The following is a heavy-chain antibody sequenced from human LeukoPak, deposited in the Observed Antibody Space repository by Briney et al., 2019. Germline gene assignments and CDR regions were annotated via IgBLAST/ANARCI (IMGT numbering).Heavy chain of an antibody. J-gene: IGHJ3*02. Sequence: ASVKVSCKASGYTFTSYDINWVRQATGQGLEWMGWMNPNSGNTGYAQKFQGRVTMTRNTSISTAYMELSSLRSEDTAVYYCLRGDYVLGAFDIWGQGTMVTVSS. CDR3: LRGDYVLGAFDI. CDR2: MNPNSGNT. CDR1: GYTFTSYD. V-gene: IGHV1-8*01. D-gene: IGHD4-17*01.